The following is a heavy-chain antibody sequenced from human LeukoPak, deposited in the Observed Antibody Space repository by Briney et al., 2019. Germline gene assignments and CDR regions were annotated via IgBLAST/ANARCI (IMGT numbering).Heavy chain of an antibody. D-gene: IGHD6-13*01. CDR1: GDSISRSSDY. J-gene: IGHJ5*02. Sequence: PSETLSLTCTVSGDSISRSSDYWGWIRQPPGKGPEWIGSVYHSGSTYYNPSLKSRVTISVDTSKNQFSLKLSSVTADDTAVYYCARDPGRSSWSDNWFDPWGQGTLVTVSS. V-gene: IGHV4-39*07. CDR2: VYHSGST. CDR3: ARDPGRSSWSDNWFDP.